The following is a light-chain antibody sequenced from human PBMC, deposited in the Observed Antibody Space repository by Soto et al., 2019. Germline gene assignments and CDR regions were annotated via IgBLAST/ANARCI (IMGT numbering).Light chain of an antibody. CDR1: QSVSSY. Sequence: EIVLTQSPATLSLSPVERATLSCRASQSVSSYLAWYQQTPGQAPRLLIYDASNRATGIPARFSGSVSGADITLTISSLQPEYFAVYYCQQRSNRPITFGQGTRLEIK. CDR2: DAS. CDR3: QQRSNRPIT. J-gene: IGKJ5*01. V-gene: IGKV3-11*01.